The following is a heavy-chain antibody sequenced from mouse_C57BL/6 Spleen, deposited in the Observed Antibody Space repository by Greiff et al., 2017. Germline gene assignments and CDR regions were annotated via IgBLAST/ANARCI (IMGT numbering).Heavy chain of an antibody. V-gene: IGHV2-2*01. J-gene: IGHJ3*01. CDR2: IWSGGST. CDR1: GFSLTSYG. Sequence: QVHVKQSGPGLVQPSQSLSITCTVSGFSLTSYGVHWVRQSPGKGLEWLGVIWSGGSTDYNAAFISRLSISKDNSKSQVFFKMNSLQADDTAIYYCASSYYSNYGFAYWGQGTLVTVSA. CDR3: ASSYYSNYGFAY. D-gene: IGHD2-5*01.